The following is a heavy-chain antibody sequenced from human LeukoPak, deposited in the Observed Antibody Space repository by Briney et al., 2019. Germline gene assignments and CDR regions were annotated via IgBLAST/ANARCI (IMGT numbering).Heavy chain of an antibody. CDR2: IWYDGSDK. J-gene: IGHJ4*02. Sequence: GGSLRLSCGASGFTFSTHGMHWVRQAPGKGLEWVAVIWYDGSDKYYADSVKGRFTISRDNSKNTLYLQMSSLRAEDTAVYYCLKDRLGTGDYWGQGTLVSVSS. D-gene: IGHD7-27*01. CDR3: LKDRLGTGDY. CDR1: GFTFSTHG. V-gene: IGHV3-33*06.